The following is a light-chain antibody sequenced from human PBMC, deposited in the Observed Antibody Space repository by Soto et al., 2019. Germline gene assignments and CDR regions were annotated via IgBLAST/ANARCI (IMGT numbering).Light chain of an antibody. V-gene: IGKV4-1*01. Sequence: DSGMTQSPECVALSLCERATINCKSSQSDLYSSNNKNYLAWDQQNPGQPPKPLIYWASTRESGVPDRFSGSGSGTDFTLTISVLQAEVVAVHHCQPYYSIPTWTFREGTKLDI. CDR1: QSDLYSSNNKNY. CDR3: QPYYSIPTWT. J-gene: IGKJ1*01. CDR2: WAS.